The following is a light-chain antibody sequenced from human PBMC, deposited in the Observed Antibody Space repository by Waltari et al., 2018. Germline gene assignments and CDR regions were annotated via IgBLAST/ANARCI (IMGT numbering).Light chain of an antibody. Sequence: QSVLTQPPSVSAAPGQMVSISCSGSSSNIGINSVSWYQKLPEPAPQLLIYENYQPPSGIPHRFYGSKSGTSATLDLTGLQTGDEGDYYCATWDSSLSAGVFGTGTKVTVL. CDR2: ENY. V-gene: IGLV1-51*01. CDR3: ATWDSSLSAGV. CDR1: SSNIGINS. J-gene: IGLJ1*01.